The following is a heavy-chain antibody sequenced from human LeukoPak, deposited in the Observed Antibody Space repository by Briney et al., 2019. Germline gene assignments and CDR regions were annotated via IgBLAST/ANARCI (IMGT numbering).Heavy chain of an antibody. CDR3: ATEAPRSYYFDY. J-gene: IGHJ4*02. V-gene: IGHV1-46*01. CDR2: VYATGGTT. Sequence: ASVKVSCKASEDTFTYYHIHWVRQAPGRGGEWMGAVYATGGTTINTQNFQGRVTMTRYTSTDTVYMELSSLRCEDTAMYYCATEAPRSYYFDYWGQGILVTVSS. CDR1: EDTFTYYH.